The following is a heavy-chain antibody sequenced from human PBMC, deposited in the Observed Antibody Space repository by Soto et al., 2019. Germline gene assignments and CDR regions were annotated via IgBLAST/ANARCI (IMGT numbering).Heavy chain of an antibody. CDR3: AEDGIRDVRSVSAFLLNRSSDL. CDR2: ISGSGGST. Sequence: KGLEWVSVISGSGGSTYYADSVKGRFTIARDNSKNTLYLQMSSLRAEDTAFFFQAEDGIRDVRSVSAFLLNRSSDL. J-gene: IGHJ2*01. V-gene: IGHV3-23*01. D-gene: IGHD3-10*02.